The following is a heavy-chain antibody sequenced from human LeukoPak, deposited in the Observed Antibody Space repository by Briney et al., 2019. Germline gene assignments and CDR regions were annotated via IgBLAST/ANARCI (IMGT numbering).Heavy chain of an antibody. CDR3: ARDNRVVAATRIDY. V-gene: IGHV1-69*13. J-gene: IGHJ4*02. CDR1: GGTFSSYA. D-gene: IGHD2-15*01. Sequence: SVKVSCKASGGTFSSYAISWVRQAPGQGLEWMGGIIPIFGTANYAQKFQGRVTITADESTSTAYMELSSLRSEDTAVYYCARDNRVVAATRIDYWGQGTLVTVSS. CDR2: IIPIFGTA.